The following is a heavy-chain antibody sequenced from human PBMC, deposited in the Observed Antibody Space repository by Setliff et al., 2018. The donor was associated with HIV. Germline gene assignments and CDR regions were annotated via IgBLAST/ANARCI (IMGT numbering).Heavy chain of an antibody. CDR3: ARDYVWERRAFDI. V-gene: IGHV3-7*01. D-gene: IGHD3-16*01. J-gene: IGHJ3*02. CDR1: GFTFSNYW. CDR2: IKPDGSEK. Sequence: PGGSLRLSCAASGFTFSNYWMSWVRQTPGKGLEWVANIKPDGSEKYYVDSVKGRFTISRDNAENSLYLQMNSLRAEDTAVYYCARDYVWERRAFDIWGPGTMVTVSS.